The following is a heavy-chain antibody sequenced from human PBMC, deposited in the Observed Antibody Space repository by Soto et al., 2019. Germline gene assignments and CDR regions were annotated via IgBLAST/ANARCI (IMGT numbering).Heavy chain of an antibody. CDR2: IYSKAGKM. D-gene: IGHD2-15*01. J-gene: IGHJ4*02. CDR3: ARDIAFDIDY. CDR1: GYTFNDFG. Sequence: QVHLLQSGAEVQKPGASVKVYCKTSGYTFNDFGITWVRQAPGLGLEWLGWIYSKAGKMNFAPKFQNRVIMTTDTSTTTAFMAFSSLTFYDSAIYFCARDIAFDIDYWGQGTRVTVS. V-gene: IGHV1-18*01.